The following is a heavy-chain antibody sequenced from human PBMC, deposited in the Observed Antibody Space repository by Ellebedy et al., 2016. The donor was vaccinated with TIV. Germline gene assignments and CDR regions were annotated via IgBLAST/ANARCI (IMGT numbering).Heavy chain of an antibody. CDR1: GFTFDKYW. J-gene: IGHJ6*02. D-gene: IGHD3-22*01. Sequence: GESLKISCAASGFTFDKYWMHWVRQAPGDGLVWVSRLYSDGSGASYADSVKGRFTISRDNAKSTLFLQMESLKVEDTAVYFCARDPTNFSSGWQYHYGLDVWGQGTTVTVSS. V-gene: IGHV3-74*01. CDR2: LYSDGSGA. CDR3: ARDPTNFSSGWQYHYGLDV.